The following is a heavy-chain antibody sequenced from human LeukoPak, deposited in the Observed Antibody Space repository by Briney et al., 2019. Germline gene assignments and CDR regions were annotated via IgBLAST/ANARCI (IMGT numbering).Heavy chain of an antibody. D-gene: IGHD1-26*01. CDR1: GFPFSTYA. V-gene: IGHV3-23*01. CDR3: AKNGVGATWGNYFDY. J-gene: IGHJ4*02. Sequence: PGGSLRLSCAASGFPFSTYAMSWVRHAPGKALVWVSTISGNGGSTYYADSVKGRFTISRDNSKNTLYLQMNSLRADDTAVYYCAKNGVGATWGNYFDYWGQGTLVTVSS. CDR2: ISGNGGST.